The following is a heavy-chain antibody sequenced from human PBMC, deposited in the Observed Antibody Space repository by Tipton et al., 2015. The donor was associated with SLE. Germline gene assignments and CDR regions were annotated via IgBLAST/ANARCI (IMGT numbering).Heavy chain of an antibody. D-gene: IGHD2-2*01. J-gene: IGHJ6*02. CDR3: AKDKSGTTHYYYDMDV. Sequence: TLSLTCTVSGGSITSSGSYWSWVRQHPGMGLEWIGYIYFSGSATYNPSLNGRVTMSLDTSNNVIFLKLTSVTAADTAMYYCAKDKSGTTHYYYDMDVWGQGP. CDR2: IYFSGSA. V-gene: IGHV4-31*03. CDR1: GGSITSSGSY.